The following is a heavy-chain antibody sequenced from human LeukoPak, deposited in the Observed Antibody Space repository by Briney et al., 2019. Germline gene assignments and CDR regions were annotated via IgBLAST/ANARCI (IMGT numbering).Heavy chain of an antibody. J-gene: IGHJ5*02. CDR3: ASDPRDSGSYPGPP. CDR1: GGSISSYY. V-gene: IGHV4-59*01. Sequence: SETLSLTCTVSGGSISSYYWSWIRQPPGKGLEWIGYIYYSGSTNYNPSLKSRVTISVDTSKNQFSLKLSSVTAADTAVYYCASDPRDSGSYPGPPWGQGTLVTVSS. CDR2: IYYSGST. D-gene: IGHD1-26*01.